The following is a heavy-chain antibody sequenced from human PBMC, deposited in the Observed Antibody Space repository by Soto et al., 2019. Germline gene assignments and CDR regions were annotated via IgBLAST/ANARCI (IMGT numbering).Heavy chain of an antibody. Sequence: QVQLVESGGGVVQPGRSLRLSCAPSGFSFSDFGMHCVRQAPGKGLEWVAAISHDGSNQYYGDSVKGRFSISRDHSNNRLYLQMNNLRVEDSAIYFCAKETRSRAVTATRVNGMDVWAQGTTVTVSS. D-gene: IGHD2-21*02. V-gene: IGHV3-30*18. CDR2: ISHDGSNQ. CDR3: AKETRSRAVTATRVNGMDV. J-gene: IGHJ6*02. CDR1: GFSFSDFG.